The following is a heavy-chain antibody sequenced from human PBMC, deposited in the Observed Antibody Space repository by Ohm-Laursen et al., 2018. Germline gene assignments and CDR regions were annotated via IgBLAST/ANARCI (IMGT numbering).Heavy chain of an antibody. V-gene: IGHV1-2*02. D-gene: IGHD3-10*02. CDR2: INPNSGGT. J-gene: IGHJ5*02. CDR3: VRRADNKYVWFDP. CDR1: GYTFTGYY. Sequence: ASVKVSCKASGYTFTGYYMHWVRQAPGQGLEWMGWINPNSGGTNYAQKFQDRVTMTRDTSISTAYMELSSLISDDTAVYYCVRRADNKYVWFDPWGQGTLVTVSS.